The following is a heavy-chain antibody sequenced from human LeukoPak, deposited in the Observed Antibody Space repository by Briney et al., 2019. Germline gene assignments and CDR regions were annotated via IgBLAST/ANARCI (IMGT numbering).Heavy chain of an antibody. CDR2: VFYSGST. J-gene: IGHJ5*02. CDR3: ARQAGLDILAGYWFDP. Sequence: SETLSLTCQVSGDSIRTNSYYWAWIRQHPGAGLEWIGSVFYSGSTYYTPSLKSRVYISADPSKNSFSLKLTSVTAADTAVYYCARQAGLDILAGYWFDPWGQGTLVSVS. CDR1: GDSIRTNSYY. V-gene: IGHV4-39*01. D-gene: IGHD3-9*01.